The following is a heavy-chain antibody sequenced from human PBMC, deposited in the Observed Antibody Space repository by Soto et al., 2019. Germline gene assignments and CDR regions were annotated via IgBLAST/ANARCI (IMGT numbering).Heavy chain of an antibody. Sequence: QITLKESGPALVKPTQTLTLTCTFSGFSLSTSGVGVGWIRQPPGKALEWLALIYWDDDKRYSPSLKSRLTINKDTSKHQVVLTMNIMDPVDTATYYCAHRYGDYGMAVWGQGTTVTVSS. D-gene: IGHD4-17*01. CDR2: IYWDDDK. CDR1: GFSLSTSGVG. V-gene: IGHV2-5*02. J-gene: IGHJ6*02. CDR3: AHRYGDYGMAV.